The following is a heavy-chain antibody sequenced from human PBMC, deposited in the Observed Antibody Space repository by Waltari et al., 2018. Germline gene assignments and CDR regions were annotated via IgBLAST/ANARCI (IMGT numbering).Heavy chain of an antibody. Sequence: QVLLVQSGAEVKKPGSSVKVSCRASGGTFPTYGISWVRQAPGQGLEWMGKIILVLDTADYAQKFQGRVTITADKSTDTVYMELSGLRSEDTATYYCATHDTFDIWGQGTFVRVSS. D-gene: IGHD1-1*01. CDR3: ATHDTFDI. CDR2: IILVLDTA. CDR1: GGTFPTYG. J-gene: IGHJ3*02. V-gene: IGHV1-69*04.